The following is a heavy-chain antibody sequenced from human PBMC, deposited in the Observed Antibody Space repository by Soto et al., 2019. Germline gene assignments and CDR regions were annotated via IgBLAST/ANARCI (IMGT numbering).Heavy chain of an antibody. D-gene: IGHD3-9*01. CDR1: GVSFSGYY. Sequence: QVQLQQWGAGPLRPFETLSLTCGVAGVSFSGYYWAWISQSPGKGLEWMGEINDRGSINYNPSLKSRVSISVDTSKNHYSMKLRSVTAEDTAVYYCARDSHDILTWPPWVWYFDLWGRGTLVTVSS. V-gene: IGHV4-34*01. CDR2: INDRGSI. CDR3: ARDSHDILTWPPWVWYFDL. J-gene: IGHJ2*01.